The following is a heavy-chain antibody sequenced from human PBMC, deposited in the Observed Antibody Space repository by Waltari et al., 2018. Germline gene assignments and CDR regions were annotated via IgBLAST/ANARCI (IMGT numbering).Heavy chain of an antibody. CDR1: RFFFGAFS. J-gene: IGHJ3*01. CDR3: VRDHNWAFDL. Sequence: EGQLVESGGGFVQPGGSLKVTCTASRFFFGAFSLKWVRQAPGKALEWVSYIATYSDTFYGDYVKGRFTTSRDNANNLLYLEMKSLREEDSGIYYCVRDHNWAFDLWGPGTMVTVSS. D-gene: IGHD1-1*01. CDR2: IATYSDT. V-gene: IGHV3-48*02.